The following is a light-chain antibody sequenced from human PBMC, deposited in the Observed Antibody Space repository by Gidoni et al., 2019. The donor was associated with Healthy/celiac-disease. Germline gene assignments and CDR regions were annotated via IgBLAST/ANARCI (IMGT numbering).Light chain of an antibody. CDR1: QSVSSN. J-gene: IGKJ1*01. V-gene: IGKV3-15*01. Sequence: EIVLTLSPATLSVSPGERATLSCRASQSVSSNLAWYQQKPGQAPRRLIYGASTRATGIPARFSGSGSGTEFTLTISRLQSEDFAVYYCQQDKNWPPWTFXQXSKVEIK. CDR3: QQDKNWPPWT. CDR2: GAS.